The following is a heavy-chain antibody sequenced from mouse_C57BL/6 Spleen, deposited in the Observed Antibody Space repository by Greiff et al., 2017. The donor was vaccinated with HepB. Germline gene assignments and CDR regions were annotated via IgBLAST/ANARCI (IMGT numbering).Heavy chain of an antibody. D-gene: IGHD1-1*01. CDR2: IYPGSGST. CDR1: GYTFTSYW. CDR3: ARGTTVVATEAY. J-gene: IGHJ2*01. V-gene: IGHV1-55*01. Sequence: QVQLQQPGAELVKPGASVKMSCKASGYTFTSYWITWVKQRPGQGLEWIGDIYPGSGSTNYNEKFKSKATLTVDTSSSTAYMQLSSLTSEDSAVYYCARGTTVVATEAYWGKGTTLTVSS.